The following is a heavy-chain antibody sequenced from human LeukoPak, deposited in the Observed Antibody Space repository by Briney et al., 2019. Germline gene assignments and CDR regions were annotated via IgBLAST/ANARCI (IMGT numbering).Heavy chain of an antibody. V-gene: IGHV4-38-2*01. J-gene: IGHJ4*02. CDR3: ARLVSGWYPGQYNEGEYFDY. D-gene: IGHD6-19*01. Sequence: PSETLSLTCAVSGYSISSGYYWGWIRRPPGKGLEWIGSIYHSGSTYYNPSLKSRVTISVDTSKNQFSLKLSSVTAADTAVYYCARLVSGWYPGQYNEGEYFDYWGQGTLVTVSS. CDR2: IYHSGST. CDR1: GYSISSGYY.